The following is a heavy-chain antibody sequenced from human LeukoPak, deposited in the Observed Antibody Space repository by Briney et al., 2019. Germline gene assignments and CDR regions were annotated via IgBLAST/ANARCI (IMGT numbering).Heavy chain of an antibody. D-gene: IGHD1-26*01. CDR3: AKDNPTWEPLLVY. CDR2: ISYDGSNK. Sequence: GRSLRLSCAASGFTFSSYAMHWVRQAPGKGLEWVAVISYDGSNKYYADSVKGRFTISRDNSKNTLYLQMNSLRAEDTAVYYCAKDNPTWEPLLVYWGQGILVTVSS. J-gene: IGHJ4*02. CDR1: GFTFSSYA. V-gene: IGHV3-30-3*01.